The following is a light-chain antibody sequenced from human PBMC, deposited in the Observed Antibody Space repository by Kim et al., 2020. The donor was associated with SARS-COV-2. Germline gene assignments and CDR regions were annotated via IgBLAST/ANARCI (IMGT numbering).Light chain of an antibody. CDR1: QSFSSW. J-gene: IGKJ5*01. Sequence: DIQMTQSPSTLSASVGDRVTITCRASQSFSSWFAWYQQKPGKVPKLLIYKTSNLESGVPSRFSGSGSGTEFTLTISSLQPDDFATYYCQQYNNLPITFGQGTRLEIK. V-gene: IGKV1-5*03. CDR2: KTS. CDR3: QQYNNLPIT.